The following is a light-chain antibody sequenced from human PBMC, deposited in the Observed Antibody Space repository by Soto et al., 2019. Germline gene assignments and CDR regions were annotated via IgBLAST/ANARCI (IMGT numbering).Light chain of an antibody. CDR1: SSDVGGYNY. V-gene: IGLV2-11*01. Sequence: QSAVTQPRSVSGSPGQSVTISCTGTSSDVGGYNYVSWYLQHPGKAPKVMIYDVSKRPSGVPDRFSGSRSGNTASLTISGLQSEDEADYYCCSFAGNYIYVFGTGTKVTVL. J-gene: IGLJ1*01. CDR2: DVS. CDR3: CSFAGNYIYV.